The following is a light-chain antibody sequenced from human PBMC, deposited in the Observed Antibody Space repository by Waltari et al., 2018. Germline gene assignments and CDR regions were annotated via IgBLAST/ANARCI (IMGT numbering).Light chain of an antibody. Sequence: SYELTQPPSVSVSPGQTARITCPGNALPKKYAYWYQQKSSQPPVLVIHEDRKRHSGIPERVAGSRAGPMATLTISGAQVEDEADYYCNSTDSSGDFRIFGGGTKLTVL. J-gene: IGLJ2*01. CDR1: ALPKKY. CDR3: NSTDSSGDFRI. CDR2: EDR. V-gene: IGLV3-10*01.